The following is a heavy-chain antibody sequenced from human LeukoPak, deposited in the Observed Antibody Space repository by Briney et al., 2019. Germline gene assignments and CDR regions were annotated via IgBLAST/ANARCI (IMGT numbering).Heavy chain of an antibody. CDR3: ARGYYDSSGTLDS. CDR2: INEDGSQK. V-gene: IGHV3-7*01. D-gene: IGHD3-22*01. J-gene: IGHJ4*02. CDR1: GFTFRSPW. Sequence: GGSLRLSCVESGFTFRSPWMAWLRQAPEKGLEWVANINEDGSQKYYLGSVTGRFTISRDNAKNSLYLQMNSLRAEDTAVYYCARGYYDSSGTLDSWGQGTLVTVSS.